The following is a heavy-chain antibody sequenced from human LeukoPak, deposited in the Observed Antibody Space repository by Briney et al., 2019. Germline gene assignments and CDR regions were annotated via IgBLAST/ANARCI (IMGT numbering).Heavy chain of an antibody. CDR1: GDSISSSSSY. J-gene: IGHJ5*02. D-gene: IGHD4-17*01. CDR3: ALHHDYGDLGADNWFDP. V-gene: IGHV4-39*01. Sequence: SETLSLTCSVSGDSISSSSSYWGWIRQPPGKGLEWIGSIYYSGSTYYNTSLKSRVTISVDTSKNQFSLKLSSVTAADTAVYYCALHHDYGDLGADNWFDPWGQGTLVTVSS. CDR2: IYYSGST.